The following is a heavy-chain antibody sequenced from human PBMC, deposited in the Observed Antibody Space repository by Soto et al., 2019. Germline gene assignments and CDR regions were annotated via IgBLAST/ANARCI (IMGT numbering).Heavy chain of an antibody. CDR3: GKGGGKQPPGRFSPPPHFDY. V-gene: IGHV3-23*01. CDR1: GFTFSSYA. J-gene: IGHJ4*02. D-gene: IGHD3-3*01. CDR2: ISGSGGST. Sequence: GSLRLSCAASGFTFSSYAMSWVRQAPGKVLEWVSAISGSGGSTYYADSVKGRLTISRDHSKNTLYLQMNSLRAEDTAVYYCGKGGGKQPPGRFSPPPHFDYWGRGTLVTVSS.